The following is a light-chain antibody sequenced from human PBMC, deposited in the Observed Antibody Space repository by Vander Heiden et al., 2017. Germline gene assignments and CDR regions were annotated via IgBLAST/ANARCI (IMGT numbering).Light chain of an antibody. CDR3: ATWDDSLVAWV. CDR2: HNH. CDR1: NSNIGRNY. Sequence: QSVVTQSPSASGTPGQRVTISCSGTNSNIGRNYVLWYQQLPGAAPTLLIYHNHQRPSGVPDRFSASKSGTSASLAISGLRSEDEADYYCATWDDSLVAWVFGGGTKLTVL. V-gene: IGLV1-47*01. J-gene: IGLJ3*02.